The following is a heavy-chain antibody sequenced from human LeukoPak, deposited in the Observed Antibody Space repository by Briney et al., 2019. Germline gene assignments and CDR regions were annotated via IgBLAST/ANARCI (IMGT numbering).Heavy chain of an antibody. D-gene: IGHD5-12*01. V-gene: IGHV1-18*01. CDR3: ARGAYSGYDFSDWFDP. CDR1: GGTFSSYA. Sequence: ASVKVSCKASGGTFSSYAISWVRQAPGQGLEWMGWISAYNGNTNYAQKLQGRVTMTTDTSTSTAYMELRSLRSDDTAVYYCARGAYSGYDFSDWFDPWGQGTLVTVSS. J-gene: IGHJ5*02. CDR2: ISAYNGNT.